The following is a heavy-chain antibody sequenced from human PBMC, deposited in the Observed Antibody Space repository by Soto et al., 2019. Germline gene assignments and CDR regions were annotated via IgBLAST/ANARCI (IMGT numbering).Heavy chain of an antibody. J-gene: IGHJ4*02. Sequence: SETLSLTCTVSGGSISSYYWSWIRQPPGKGLEWIGYIYYSGSTNYNPSLESRVTISVDTSKNQFSLKLSSVTAADTAVYYCVRHAQWIIRAYWGQGSLVTVSS. V-gene: IGHV4-59*08. CDR1: GGSISSYY. CDR3: VRHAQWIIRAY. D-gene: IGHD5-12*01. CDR2: IYYSGST.